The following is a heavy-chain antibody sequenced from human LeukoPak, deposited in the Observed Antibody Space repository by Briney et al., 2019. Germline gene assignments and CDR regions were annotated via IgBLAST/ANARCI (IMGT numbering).Heavy chain of an antibody. D-gene: IGHD2-2*01. J-gene: IGHJ4*02. CDR1: GFTFSDYY. Sequence: PGGSLRLSCAASGFTFSDYYMSWIRQAPGKGLEWVSYISSSGSTIYYADSVKGRFTISRDNAKNSLYLQMNSLRAEDMALYYCAKGHCSSTSCYPGFWGQGTLVTVSS. V-gene: IGHV3-11*01. CDR3: AKGHCSSTSCYPGF. CDR2: ISSSGSTI.